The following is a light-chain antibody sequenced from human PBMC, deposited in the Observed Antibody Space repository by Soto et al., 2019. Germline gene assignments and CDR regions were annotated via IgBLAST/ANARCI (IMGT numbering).Light chain of an antibody. Sequence: QSVLTQPPSASGTPGQRVTISCSGGRTNIGGYTVNWYQQLPGTAPKLLIYNNNQRPFGVPDRFSDSMSGTSASLALSGLQSEDEGDYYCATGYDGLKGLVFGGGTKVTVL. V-gene: IGLV1-44*01. CDR3: ATGYDGLKGLV. CDR1: RTNIGGYT. CDR2: NNN. J-gene: IGLJ2*01.